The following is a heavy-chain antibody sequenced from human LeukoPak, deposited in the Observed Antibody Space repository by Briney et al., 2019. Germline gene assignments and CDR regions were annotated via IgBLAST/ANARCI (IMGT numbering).Heavy chain of an antibody. CDR3: ARTTYGDY. CDR2: IKEDGSET. V-gene: IGHV3-7*02. J-gene: IGHJ4*02. Sequence: PGGSLRLSCAASGFTLGSYWMTWVRQAPRKRLEWAAAIKEDGSETYYVDSVKGRFTISRDNAKNSLYLQMSSLRAEDTAVYYCARTTYGDYWGQGTLVTVSS. CDR1: GFTLGSYW. D-gene: IGHD1-1*01.